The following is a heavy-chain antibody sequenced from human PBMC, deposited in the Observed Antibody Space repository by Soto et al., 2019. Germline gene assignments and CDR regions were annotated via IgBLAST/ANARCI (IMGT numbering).Heavy chain of an antibody. CDR1: GASFRGYY. Sequence: PSATLSLTCALHGASFRGYYWSWIRQPSGMGLEWLGEINHSGSTNYNPSLTSRVTISVDTSKNQFSLKLSSVTAADTAVYYCASLYVVVPAATASGENYYYMDVWGKGTTVT. J-gene: IGHJ6*03. V-gene: IGHV4-34*01. D-gene: IGHD2-2*01. CDR2: INHSGST. CDR3: ASLYVVVPAATASGENYYYMDV.